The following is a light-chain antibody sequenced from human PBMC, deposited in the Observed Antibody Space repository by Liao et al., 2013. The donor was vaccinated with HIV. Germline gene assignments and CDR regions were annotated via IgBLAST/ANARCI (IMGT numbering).Light chain of an antibody. CDR2: YDS. CDR3: QVWDTSSDHVV. CDR1: NVGSTS. Sequence: SYELTQPPSVSVAPGKTAGISCGGNNVGSTSVHWYQQKPGQAPVLVIYYDSDRPSGIPERFSGSKSGTTATLTISRVEAGDEADYYCQVWDTSSDHVVFGGGTKLTVL. V-gene: IGLV3-21*04. J-gene: IGLJ3*02.